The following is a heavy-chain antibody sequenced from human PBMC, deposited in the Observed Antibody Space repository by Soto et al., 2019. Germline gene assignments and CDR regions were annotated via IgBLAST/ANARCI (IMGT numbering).Heavy chain of an antibody. CDR3: ARDRDDYGSGNYYNRIDF. J-gene: IGHJ4*02. Sequence: QVQLVQSGAEVKKPGSSVKVSCKASGGIFSTYAISWLRQAPGQGLERMGGIIPLFGTPNYAQRFQGRVTITADESTSTAYMELSRPRSEDTAVYYCARDRDDYGSGNYYNRIDFWGQGTLVTVSS. V-gene: IGHV1-69*01. CDR1: GGIFSTYA. CDR2: IIPLFGTP. D-gene: IGHD3-10*01.